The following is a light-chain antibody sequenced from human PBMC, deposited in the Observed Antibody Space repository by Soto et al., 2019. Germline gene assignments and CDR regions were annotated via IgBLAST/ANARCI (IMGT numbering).Light chain of an antibody. CDR2: DAS. CDR1: QNINSW. V-gene: IGKV1-5*01. Sequence: DIPMTQSPSTLSASGGDRVTITCRASQNINSWLAWYQHKPGKAPKLLIYDASTLESGVPSRFSGSGSGTEFTLTISSLQPDDFATYFCQQYNPSSPYTFGQGTKLEIK. J-gene: IGKJ2*01. CDR3: QQYNPSSPYT.